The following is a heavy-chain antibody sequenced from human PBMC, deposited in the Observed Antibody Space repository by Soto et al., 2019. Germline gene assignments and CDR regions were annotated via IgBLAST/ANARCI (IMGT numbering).Heavy chain of an antibody. CDR1: GYTFTSYG. J-gene: IGHJ1*01. CDR3: ASAGLTVTTTRYFLH. Sequence: QVQLVQSGAEVKKPGASVKVSCKASGYTFTSYGISWVRQAPGQGLEWMGWISFYNGNTDYAQNLQGRVTMTTDTSTSTAYMELRSLRSDDTAVYYCASAGLTVTTTRYFLHWGQGTLVTVSS. D-gene: IGHD4-17*01. V-gene: IGHV1-18*01. CDR2: ISFYNGNT.